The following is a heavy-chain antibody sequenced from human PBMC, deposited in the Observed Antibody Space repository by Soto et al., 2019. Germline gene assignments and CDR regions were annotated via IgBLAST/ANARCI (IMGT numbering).Heavy chain of an antibody. V-gene: IGHV4-31*03. CDR3: ARGRNPYYYDSSGYPGWYNWFDP. CDR1: GGSISSGGYY. D-gene: IGHD3-22*01. Sequence: PSETLSLTCTVSGGSISSGGYYWSWIRQHPGKGLEWIGYIYYSGSTYYNPSLKSRVTISVDTSKNQFSLKLSSVTAADTAVYYCARGRNPYYYDSSGYPGWYNWFDPWGQGTRVTVSS. CDR2: IYYSGST. J-gene: IGHJ5*02.